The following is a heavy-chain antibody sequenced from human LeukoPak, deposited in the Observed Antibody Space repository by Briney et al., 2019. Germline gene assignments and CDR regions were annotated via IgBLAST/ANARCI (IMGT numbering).Heavy chain of an antibody. CDR3: ARPHITGDWYFDL. D-gene: IGHD1-20*01. V-gene: IGHV4-59*08. CDR2: IYYSGST. Sequence: SETLSLTFTVSGGSISSYYWSWIRQPPGKGLEWIGYIYYSGSTNYNPSLKSRVTISVDTSKNQFSLKLSSVTAADTAVYYCARPHITGDWYFDLWGRGTLVTVSS. J-gene: IGHJ2*01. CDR1: GGSISSYY.